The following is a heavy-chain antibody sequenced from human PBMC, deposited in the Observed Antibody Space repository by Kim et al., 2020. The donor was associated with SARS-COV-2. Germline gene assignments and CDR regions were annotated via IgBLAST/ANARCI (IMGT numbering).Heavy chain of an antibody. CDR2: ISYYGSNK. J-gene: IGHJ4*02. CDR1: GFTFSSYA. Sequence: GGSLRLSCAASGFTFSSYAMHWVRQAPGKGLEWVAVISYYGSNKYYADSVKGRVTISRDNSKNTLYLQMNSLRAEDTAVYYCAREGVVVVAATLHFDYWGQGTLVTVSS. V-gene: IGHV3-30-3*01. D-gene: IGHD2-15*01. CDR3: AREGVVVVAATLHFDY.